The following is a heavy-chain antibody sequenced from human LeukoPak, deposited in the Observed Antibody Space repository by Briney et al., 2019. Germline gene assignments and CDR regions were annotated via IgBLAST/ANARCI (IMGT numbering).Heavy chain of an antibody. D-gene: IGHD3-3*01. J-gene: IGHJ6*04. CDR1: GFTFSNAW. CDR3: TFYDFWSGSTTGMAV. Sequence: GGSLRLSCAAPGFTFSNAWMSWVRQAPGKGLEWVGRMKSKTDGGTTDYAAPVKGRFTISRDDSKNTLYLQMDSLKTEDTAVYYCTFYDFWSGSTTGMAVWGKGTTVTVSS. V-gene: IGHV3-15*01. CDR2: MKSKTDGGTT.